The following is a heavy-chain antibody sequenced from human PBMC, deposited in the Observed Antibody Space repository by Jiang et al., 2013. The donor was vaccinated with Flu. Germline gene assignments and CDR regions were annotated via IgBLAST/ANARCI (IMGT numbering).Heavy chain of an antibody. CDR2: IWDDGSNK. CDR1: GFTFSSYG. CDR3: ARGFYYDSSGYSTDWYFDL. D-gene: IGHD3-22*01. V-gene: IGHV3-33*01. J-gene: IGHJ2*01. Sequence: VQLLESGGGVVQPGRSLRLSCAASGFTFSSYGMHWVRQAPGKGLEWVAVIWDDGSNKYYADSVKGRFTISRDNSKNTLYLQMNSLRAEDTAVYYCARGFYYDSSGYSTDWYFDLWGRGTLVTVSS.